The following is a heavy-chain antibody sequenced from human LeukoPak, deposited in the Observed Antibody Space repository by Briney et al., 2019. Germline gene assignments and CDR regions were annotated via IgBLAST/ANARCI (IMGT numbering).Heavy chain of an antibody. Sequence: GGSLRLSWAASGFTFSSSAMRWVRQAAGIWMEWVSAISGSGGSTYYADSVDCRFTISRDNSKNTLYLQMNSLRAEDTAVYYCAKVPAASILDYYYYLDVWGKGTTVTVSS. J-gene: IGHJ6*03. CDR3: AKVPAASILDYYYYLDV. CDR1: GFTFSSSA. D-gene: IGHD2-2*01. V-gene: IGHV3-23*01. CDR2: ISGSGGST.